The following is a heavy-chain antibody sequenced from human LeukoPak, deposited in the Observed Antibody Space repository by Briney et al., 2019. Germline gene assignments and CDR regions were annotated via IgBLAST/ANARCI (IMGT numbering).Heavy chain of an antibody. CDR1: GGSFSGYY. D-gene: IGHD6-19*01. CDR3: ARHVSGWRPSYYYYMDV. J-gene: IGHJ6*03. CDR2: INHSGST. V-gene: IGHV4-34*01. Sequence: SETLSLTCAVYGGSFSGYYWSWIRQPPGKGLEWIGEINHSGSTNYNPSLKSRVTISVDMSKNQFSLKLSSVTAADTAVYYCARHVSGWRPSYYYYMDVWGKGTTVTISS.